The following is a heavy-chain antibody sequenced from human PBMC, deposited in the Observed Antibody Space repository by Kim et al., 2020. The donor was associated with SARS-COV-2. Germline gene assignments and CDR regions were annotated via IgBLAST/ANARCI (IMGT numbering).Heavy chain of an antibody. Sequence: GGSLRLSCAASGFTFSLYSMNWLRLAPGKGLEWISYISSISSDTTHYADSVRGRFTVSRDNAKNSLYLQMNSLRDEDTAVYFCARPGVDAFDFWGQGTMVTVSS. J-gene: IGHJ3*01. CDR2: ISSISSDTT. V-gene: IGHV3-48*02. CDR1: GFTFSLYS. CDR3: ARPGVDAFDF.